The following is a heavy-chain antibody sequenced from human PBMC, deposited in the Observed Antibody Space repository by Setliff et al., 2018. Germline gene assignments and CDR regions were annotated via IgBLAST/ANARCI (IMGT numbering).Heavy chain of an antibody. V-gene: IGHV4-34*01. D-gene: IGHD2-15*01. Sequence: PSETLSLTCAVYGGSFSGYYWSWIRQPPGKGLEWIGEINHSGSTNYNPSLKGRVTISVDTSKNQFSLNLRSVTAADTAVFYCARLPGYCIGGTCSGYYTFDIWGQGTMVTVSS. CDR2: INHSGST. J-gene: IGHJ3*02. CDR1: GGSFSGYY. CDR3: ARLPGYCIGGTCSGYYTFDI.